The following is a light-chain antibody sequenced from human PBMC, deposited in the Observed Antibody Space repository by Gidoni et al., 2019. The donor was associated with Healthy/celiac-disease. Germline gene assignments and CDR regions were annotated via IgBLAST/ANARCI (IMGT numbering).Light chain of an antibody. J-gene: IGLJ3*02. Sequence: SGSPGQSITISCTGTSSDVGGYNYVSWYQQHPGKAPKLMIYDVSNRPSGVSNRFSGSKSGNTASLTISGLQAEDEADYYCSSYTSSSTWVFGGGTKLPVL. V-gene: IGLV2-14*04. CDR2: DVS. CDR1: SSDVGGYNY. CDR3: SSYTSSSTWV.